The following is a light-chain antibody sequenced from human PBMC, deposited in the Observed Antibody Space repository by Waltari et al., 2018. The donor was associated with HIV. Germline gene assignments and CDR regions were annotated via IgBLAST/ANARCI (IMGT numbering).Light chain of an antibody. V-gene: IGLV2-14*03. CDR2: DGT. J-gene: IGLJ2*01. CDR3: SSYTKTLYVI. CDR1: SNDVGGYNY. Sequence: QSALTQPASVSGSPGQSITISCTGTSNDVGGYNYVSWYQQHPGKAPKLMMYDGTTRPSGGSERFSGSKSGKTASLTITGLQAEEEADYYCSSYTKTLYVIFGGGTKLTVL.